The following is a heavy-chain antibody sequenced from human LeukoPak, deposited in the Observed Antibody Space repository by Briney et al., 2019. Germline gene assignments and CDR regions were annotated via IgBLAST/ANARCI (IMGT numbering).Heavy chain of an antibody. V-gene: IGHV4-34*01. CDR1: GGSFSGYY. J-gene: IGHJ4*02. Sequence: PSETLSLTCAVYGGSFSGYYWSWIRQPPGKGLEWIGYIYHSGSTYYNPSLKSRVTISVDRSKNQFSLKLSSVTAADTAVYYCATLTPPYYFDYWGQGTLVTVSS. CDR2: IYHSGST. CDR3: ATLTPPYYFDY.